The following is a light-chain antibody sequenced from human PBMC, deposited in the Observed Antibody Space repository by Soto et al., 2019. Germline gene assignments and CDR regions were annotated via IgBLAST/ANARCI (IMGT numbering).Light chain of an antibody. Sequence: EILLTQSPGSLSVFPGERASLSCRASQNVNNRLAWYQQKAGQAPRLLISGASSRATGIPDRFSGSGSGTDFTLTISRLESDDFSLYYCQQYAEGTPITFVQGTRLEIK. CDR2: GAS. V-gene: IGKV3-20*01. J-gene: IGKJ5*01. CDR3: QQYAEGTPIT. CDR1: QNVNNR.